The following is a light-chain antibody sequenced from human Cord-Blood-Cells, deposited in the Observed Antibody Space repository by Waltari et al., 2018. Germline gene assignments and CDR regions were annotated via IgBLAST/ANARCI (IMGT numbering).Light chain of an antibody. CDR1: SSDVGGYNN. CDR3: SSYAGSNNLV. V-gene: IGLV2-8*01. Sequence: QSALTQPPSASGSPGQSVTISCTGTSSDVGGYNNVSCYQQHPGKTPKLMIYEVSKLPSGVPDRFSGSKSGNTASLTVSGLQAEDEADYYCSSYAGSNNLVFGGGTKLTVL. J-gene: IGLJ2*01. CDR2: EVS.